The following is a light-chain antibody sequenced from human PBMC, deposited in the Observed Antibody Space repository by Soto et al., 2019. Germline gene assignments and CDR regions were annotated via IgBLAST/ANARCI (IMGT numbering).Light chain of an antibody. V-gene: IGKV3D-20*01. CDR3: QQYGTPPVT. CDR2: DAS. CDR1: QSVGSSY. Sequence: EIVLTQSPATLSLSPGERATLSCGASQSVGSSYLAWYQRRPGLAPRLLIYDASTRATGIPDRFSGSGSGTDFTLTISRLEPEDFAVYYCQQYGTPPVTFGQGTQLEIK. J-gene: IGKJ5*01.